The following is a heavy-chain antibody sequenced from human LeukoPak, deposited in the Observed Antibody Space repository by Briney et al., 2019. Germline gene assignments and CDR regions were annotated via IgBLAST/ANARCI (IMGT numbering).Heavy chain of an antibody. D-gene: IGHD3-10*01. CDR1: GYTLTELS. CDR3: ATAYGSGSYYKPLVDY. V-gene: IGHV1-24*01. J-gene: IGHJ4*02. CDR2: FDPEDGET. Sequence: ASVKVSCKVSGYTLTELSMHWVRQAPGKGLEWMGGFDPEDGETIYAQKFQGRVTMTEDTSTDTAYMELSSLRSGDTAVYYCATAYGSGSYYKPLVDYWGQGTLVTVSS.